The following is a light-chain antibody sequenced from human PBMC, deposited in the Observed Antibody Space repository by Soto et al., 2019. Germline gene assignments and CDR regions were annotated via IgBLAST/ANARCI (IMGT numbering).Light chain of an antibody. CDR1: STDVGGYNA. CDR3: NSFRVSHLYV. CDR2: EVT. V-gene: IGLV2-14*01. Sequence: QSALSQPDSVSGSPGQTITISCTGTSTDVGGYNAVSWYQHHPGKAPKLIIYEVTHRPSGVSDRFSASKSGNTASLKISGLQAEDEADYYCNSFRVSHLYVFGTGTKVTVL. J-gene: IGLJ1*01.